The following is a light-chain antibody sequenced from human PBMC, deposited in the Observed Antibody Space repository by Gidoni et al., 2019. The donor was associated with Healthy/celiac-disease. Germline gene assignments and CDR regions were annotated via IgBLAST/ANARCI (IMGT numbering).Light chain of an antibody. CDR3: RQLNNYSPYT. V-gene: IGKV1-9*01. J-gene: IGKJ2*01. CDR1: QGIKSY. Sequence: DIQFTHSPSFLSASVGDRVTITCRASQGIKSYLAGYQQKPGKAPKHLIYAASTLQSGVPSRVSGSGCWREVTLTISSLQPAEFATYYCRQLNNYSPYTFGQGTKLEIK. CDR2: AAS.